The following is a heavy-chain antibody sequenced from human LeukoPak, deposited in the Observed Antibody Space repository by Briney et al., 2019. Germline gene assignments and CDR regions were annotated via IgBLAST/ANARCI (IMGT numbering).Heavy chain of an antibody. CDR3: ARDLRNYDSSGYRDAFDI. CDR2: ISYDGSNK. Sequence: PGGSLRLSCAASGFTFSSYGMHWVRQAPGKGLEWVAVISYDGSNKYYADSVKGRFTISRDNSKNTLYLQMNSLRAEDTAVYYCARDLRNYDSSGYRDAFDIWGQGTMVTVSS. J-gene: IGHJ3*02. CDR1: GFTFSSYG. D-gene: IGHD3-22*01. V-gene: IGHV3-30*03.